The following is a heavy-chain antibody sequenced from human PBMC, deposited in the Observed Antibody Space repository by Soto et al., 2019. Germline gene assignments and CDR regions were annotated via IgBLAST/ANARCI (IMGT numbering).Heavy chain of an antibody. CDR2: IYPGDSDT. Sequence: GLPMKVSCKGGGYSFTSCSIGWERQMPGKGLEWMGIIYPGDSDTRYSPSFQGQVTISADKSISTAYLQWSSLKASDTAMYYCARHPDDYGSGSYGMDVWGQGTTVTVSS. CDR3: ARHPDDYGSGSYGMDV. J-gene: IGHJ6*02. D-gene: IGHD3-10*01. V-gene: IGHV5-51*01. CDR1: GYSFTSCS.